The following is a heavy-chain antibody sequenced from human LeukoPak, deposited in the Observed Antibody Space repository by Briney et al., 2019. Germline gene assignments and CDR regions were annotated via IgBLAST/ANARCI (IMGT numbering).Heavy chain of an antibody. Sequence: GESLKISCPGSGYSFTNYWIGGVRQMPGKDLEWMGIFSPGDSDSRYSPSFRGQVTISADKYISTVYLQWSSLKASDTAMYYCARLASAWNFAYWRQGTLVTVSS. CDR3: ARLASAWNFAY. V-gene: IGHV5-51*01. CDR2: FSPGDSDS. D-gene: IGHD6-19*01. J-gene: IGHJ4*02. CDR1: GYSFTNYW.